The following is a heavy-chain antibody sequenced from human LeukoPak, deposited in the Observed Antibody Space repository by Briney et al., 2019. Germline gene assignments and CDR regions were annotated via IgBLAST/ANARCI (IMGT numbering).Heavy chain of an antibody. D-gene: IGHD2-2*01. CDR1: GYTFTSYD. CDR2: MNPNSGNT. Sequence: SVKVSCKASGYTFTSYDINWVRQATGQGLEWMGWMNPNSGNTGYAQKFQGRVTITRNTSISTAYMELSSLRSEDTAVYYCARDKDCSSTSCYDWTNDYWGQGTLVTVSS. CDR3: ARDKDCSSTSCYDWTNDY. J-gene: IGHJ4*02. V-gene: IGHV1-8*03.